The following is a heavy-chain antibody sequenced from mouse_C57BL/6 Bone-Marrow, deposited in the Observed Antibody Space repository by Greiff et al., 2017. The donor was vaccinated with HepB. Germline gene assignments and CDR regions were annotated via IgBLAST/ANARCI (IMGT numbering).Heavy chain of an antibody. CDR2: IWRGGST. D-gene: IGHD2-3*01. Sequence: VQLQQSGPGLVQPSQRLSITCTVSGFSLTSYGVHWVRQSPGKGLEWLGVIWRGGSTDYNAAFMSRLTITNDNSKSQVFFKMNSLQADDTAIYYCAKNCGYYRYYFDYWGQGTTLTVSS. V-gene: IGHV2-5*01. J-gene: IGHJ2*01. CDR1: GFSLTSYG. CDR3: AKNCGYYRYYFDY.